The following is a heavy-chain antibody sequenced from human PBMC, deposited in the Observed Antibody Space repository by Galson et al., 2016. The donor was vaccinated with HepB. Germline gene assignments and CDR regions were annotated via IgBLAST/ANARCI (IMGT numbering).Heavy chain of an antibody. CDR3: ARGTYGGRSFDY. V-gene: IGHV4-31*03. CDR1: GGSISSGGYY. CDR2: IYYSGST. D-gene: IGHD4-23*01. Sequence: TLSLTCTVSGGSISSGGYYWSWIRQHPGKGLEWIGYIYYSGSTYYNPSLKSRVTISVDTSKNQFSLKLSSVTAADTAVYYCARGTYGGRSFDYWGQGTLITVSS. J-gene: IGHJ4*02.